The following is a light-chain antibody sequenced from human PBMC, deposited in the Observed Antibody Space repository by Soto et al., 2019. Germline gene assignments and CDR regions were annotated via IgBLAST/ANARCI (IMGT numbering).Light chain of an antibody. J-gene: IGKJ1*01. CDR2: AAS. Sequence: DIQMTQSPSSLSASVGDTVTITCRASQNIAGYLNWYQQKPGKAPKVLIYAASTLQSGVPSRFSGSGSGTAYTLSISSLQPEDFATYYFQQSYSSPRTFGQGTKVEIK. V-gene: IGKV1-39*01. CDR1: QNIAGY. CDR3: QQSYSSPRT.